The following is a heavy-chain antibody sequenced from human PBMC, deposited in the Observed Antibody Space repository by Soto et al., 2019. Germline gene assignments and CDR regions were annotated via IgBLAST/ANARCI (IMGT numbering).Heavy chain of an antibody. Sequence: GGSLRLSCAASGFTFGTYAMTWVRQAPGKGLEWVSVISGGGDITYYAGSVKGRCTISRDNSKNTLYLQVNSLRVEDTAVYYCAKVLCGSSSCANDFWGQGTLVTVSS. CDR1: GFTFGTYA. D-gene: IGHD2-2*01. CDR2: ISGGGDIT. V-gene: IGHV3-23*01. J-gene: IGHJ4*02. CDR3: AKVLCGSSSCANDF.